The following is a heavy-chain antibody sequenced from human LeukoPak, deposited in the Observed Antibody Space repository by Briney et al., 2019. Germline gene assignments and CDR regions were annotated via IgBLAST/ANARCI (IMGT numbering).Heavy chain of an antibody. CDR1: GFTFSTYA. D-gene: IGHD3-10*01. V-gene: IGHV3-30-3*01. J-gene: IGHJ4*02. Sequence: GRSLRLSCAASGFTFSTYAMHWVRQVPGKGLEWVAVISYDGSNKYYADSVKGRFTISRDNSKNTLYLQMNSLRGEDTAVYYCARVGWFGGFYFDYWGQGILVTVSS. CDR3: ARVGWFGGFYFDY. CDR2: ISYDGSNK.